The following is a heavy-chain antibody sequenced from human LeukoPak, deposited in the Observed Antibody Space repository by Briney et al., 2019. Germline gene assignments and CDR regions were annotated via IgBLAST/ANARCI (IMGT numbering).Heavy chain of an antibody. CDR2: ISSSSSTI. CDR1: GFTFSSYS. Sequence: PGGSLRLSCAASGFTFSSYSMNWVRQAPGKGLEWVSSISSSSSTIYYADSVKGRFTISRDNAKNSLYLQMNSLRAEDTAVYYCARDMETYYYDSSVYMDVWGKGTTVTVSS. CDR3: ARDMETYYYDSSVYMDV. D-gene: IGHD3-22*01. V-gene: IGHV3-48*01. J-gene: IGHJ6*03.